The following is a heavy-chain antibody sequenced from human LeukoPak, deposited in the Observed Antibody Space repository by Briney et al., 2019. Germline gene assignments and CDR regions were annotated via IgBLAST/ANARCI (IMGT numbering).Heavy chain of an antibody. CDR2: ISWNSGSI. V-gene: IGHV3-9*01. J-gene: IGHJ5*02. D-gene: IGHD3-3*01. CDR3: AKTLYDFWSSPLWFDP. CDR1: GFTFDDYA. Sequence: GRSLRLSCAASGFTFDDYAMHWVRQAPGKGLEWVSGISWNSGSIGYADSVKGRFTISRDNAKNSLYLQMNSLGAEDTALYYCAKTLYDFWSSPLWFDPWGQGTLVTVSS.